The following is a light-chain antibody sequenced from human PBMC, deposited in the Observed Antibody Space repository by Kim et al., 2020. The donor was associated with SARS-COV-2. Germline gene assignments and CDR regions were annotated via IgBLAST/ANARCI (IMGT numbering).Light chain of an antibody. Sequence: ALGQKGRITCQGDSLRSYYASWYQQKPGQAPVLVIYGKNNRPSGIPDRFSGSSSGNTASLTITGAQAEDEADYYCNSRDSSGNHLVFGTGTKVTVL. J-gene: IGLJ1*01. V-gene: IGLV3-19*01. CDR3: NSRDSSGNHLV. CDR1: SLRSYY. CDR2: GKN.